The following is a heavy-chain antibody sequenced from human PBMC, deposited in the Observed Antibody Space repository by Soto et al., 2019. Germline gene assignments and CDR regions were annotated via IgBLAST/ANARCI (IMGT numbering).Heavy chain of an antibody. J-gene: IGHJ5*02. CDR2: ISYDGSNK. V-gene: IGHV3-30-3*01. D-gene: IGHD2-15*01. CDR1: GFTFSSYA. Sequence: QVQLVESGGGVVQPGRSLRLSCAASGFTFSSYAMHWVRQAPGKGLEWVAVISYDGSNKYYADSVKGRFTISRDNSKNTVYLQMNSLRAEDTAVYYCASLAHCSGGSCYRMNWFDHWGQGTLVTVSS. CDR3: ASLAHCSGGSCYRMNWFDH.